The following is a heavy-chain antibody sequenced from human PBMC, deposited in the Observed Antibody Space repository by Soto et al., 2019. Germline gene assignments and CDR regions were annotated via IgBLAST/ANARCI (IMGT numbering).Heavy chain of an antibody. CDR3: ARLFSHDPQQIDDDYYYYYGMDV. J-gene: IGHJ6*02. CDR1: GYSFTSYW. Sequence: ESLTISCKGSGYSFTSYWIGWVRQMPGKGLEWMGIIYPGDSDTRYSPSFQGQVTISADKSISTAYLQWSSLKASDTAMYYCARLFSHDPQQIDDDYYYYYGMDVWGQGTTVTVSS. CDR2: IYPGDSDT. D-gene: IGHD1-1*01. V-gene: IGHV5-51*01.